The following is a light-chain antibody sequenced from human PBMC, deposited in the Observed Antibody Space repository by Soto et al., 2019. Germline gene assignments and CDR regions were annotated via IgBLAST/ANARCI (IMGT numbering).Light chain of an antibody. CDR2: GAS. CDR1: QSVSSSY. Sequence: EIVLTQSPGTLSLSPGERATLSCRASQSVSSSYLAWYQQKPGQAPGLLIYGASSRATGIPDRFSGSGSGTDFTLTISRLEPEDFAVYYCKHYGSSTWTFGQGTKVDIK. CDR3: KHYGSSTWT. J-gene: IGKJ1*01. V-gene: IGKV3-20*01.